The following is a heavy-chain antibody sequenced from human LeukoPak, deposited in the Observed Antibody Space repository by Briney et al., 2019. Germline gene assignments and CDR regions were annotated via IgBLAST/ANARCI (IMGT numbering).Heavy chain of an antibody. V-gene: IGHV3-30*18. CDR1: GFTFSSYG. D-gene: IGHD3-22*01. J-gene: IGHJ4*02. CDR3: AKSSRTDTSGYLGY. CDR2: ISYDGSNA. Sequence: GGSLRLSCAASGFTFSSYGMHWVRQAPAKGLEWVAVISYDGSNAYYADSLKGRFTISRDNSKNTLYLQMNSLRAEDTAMYYCAKSSRTDTSGYLGYWGQGILVTVSS.